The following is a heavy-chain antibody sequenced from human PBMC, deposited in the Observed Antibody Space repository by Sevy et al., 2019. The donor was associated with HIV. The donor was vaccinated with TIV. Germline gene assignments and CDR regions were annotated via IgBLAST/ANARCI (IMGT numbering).Heavy chain of an antibody. CDR1: GFTFSSYA. V-gene: IGHV3-23*01. CDR2: ISGSGGST. Sequence: GGSLRLSCAASGFTFSSYAMSWVRQAPGKGLEWVSAISGSGGSTYYADSVKGRFTISRDNSKNTLYLQMNSLRAEDTAVYYRAKTTLRITMVRGVTSSYYFDYWGQGTLVTVSS. D-gene: IGHD3-10*01. CDR3: AKTTLRITMVRGVTSSYYFDY. J-gene: IGHJ4*02.